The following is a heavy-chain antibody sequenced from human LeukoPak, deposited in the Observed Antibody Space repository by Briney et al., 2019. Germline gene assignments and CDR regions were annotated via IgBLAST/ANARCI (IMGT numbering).Heavy chain of an antibody. CDR1: GYTFTGYY. V-gene: IGHV1-2*02. CDR3: ARHYYDSSGYYQIDY. Sequence: ASVKVSCKASGYTFTGYYMHWVRQAPGQGLEWMGWINPNSGGTNYAQKFQGRVTMTRDTSISTAYMELSRLRSDDTAVYYCARHYYDSSGYYQIDYWGQGTLVTVSP. J-gene: IGHJ4*02. D-gene: IGHD3-22*01. CDR2: INPNSGGT.